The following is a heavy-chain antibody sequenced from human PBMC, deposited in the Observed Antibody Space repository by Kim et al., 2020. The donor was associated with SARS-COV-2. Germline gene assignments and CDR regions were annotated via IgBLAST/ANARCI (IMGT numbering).Heavy chain of an antibody. V-gene: IGHV3-23*01. J-gene: IGHJ4*02. CDR2: ISGSGGST. Sequence: GGSLRLSCAASGFTFSSYAMSWVRQAPGKGLEWVSAISGSGGSTYYADSVKGRFTISRDNSKNTLYLQMNSLRAEDTAVYYCAKVYYGSGRAPSDYWGQGTLVTVSS. CDR3: AKVYYGSGRAPSDY. CDR1: GFTFSSYA. D-gene: IGHD3-10*01.